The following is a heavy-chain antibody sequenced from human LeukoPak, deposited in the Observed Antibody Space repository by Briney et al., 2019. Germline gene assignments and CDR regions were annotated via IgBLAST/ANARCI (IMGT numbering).Heavy chain of an antibody. CDR1: GFTFSGFS. J-gene: IGHJ4*02. Sequence: GGSLRLSCAASGFTFSGFSMSWVRQSPTKGLEWVANIKQDGSERYYVDSVKGRFTISRDNAKNSLSLQMNNLRVEDTAVYYCARAGGHWHYVYWGQGTVVTVSS. V-gene: IGHV3-7*01. CDR3: ARAGGHWHYVY. CDR2: IKQDGSER. D-gene: IGHD1-7*01.